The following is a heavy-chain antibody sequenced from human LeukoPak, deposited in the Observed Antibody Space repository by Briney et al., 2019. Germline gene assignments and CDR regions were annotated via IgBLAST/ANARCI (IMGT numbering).Heavy chain of an antibody. CDR1: GGSISSYY. Sequence: SETLSLTCTVSGGSISSYYWNWIRQPPGKGLKWIGYIYSSGTTDYNPSLKSRVTMSIDTSKSQFSLRLSSVTAADTAVYYCARDGRSGWNFDYWGQGTLVTVSS. CDR2: IYSSGTT. V-gene: IGHV4-59*01. J-gene: IGHJ4*02. D-gene: IGHD6-19*01. CDR3: ARDGRSGWNFDY.